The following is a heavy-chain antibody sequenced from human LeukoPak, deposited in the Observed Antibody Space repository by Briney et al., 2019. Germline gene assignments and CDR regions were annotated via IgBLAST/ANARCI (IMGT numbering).Heavy chain of an antibody. J-gene: IGHJ4*02. Sequence: ASVKVSCKASGYTFTSYGISWVRQAPGQGLEWMGWISAYNGNTNYAQKLQGRVTMTTDTSTSTAYMELRSLRSDDTAVYYCARDRARSYSSSSAAPIIDWGQGTLVTVPS. CDR1: GYTFTSYG. V-gene: IGHV1-18*01. D-gene: IGHD6-6*01. CDR3: ARDRARSYSSSSAAPIID. CDR2: ISAYNGNT.